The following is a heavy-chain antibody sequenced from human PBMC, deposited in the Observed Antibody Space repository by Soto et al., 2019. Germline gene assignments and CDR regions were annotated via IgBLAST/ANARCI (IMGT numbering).Heavy chain of an antibody. V-gene: IGHV4-39*01. CDR1: GRSISEINSY. Sequence: SETLYLTCSVSGRSISEINSYWGWIRQTPGEGLEWIGTIHHTGSTYYNPSLKSRVIISLDTSKNQFSLKLSSVTAADTALYYCARPEGGYGSGYSWFDPWGQGIRVTVSS. CDR3: ARPEGGYGSGYSWFDP. J-gene: IGHJ5*02. D-gene: IGHD5-12*01. CDR2: IHHTGST.